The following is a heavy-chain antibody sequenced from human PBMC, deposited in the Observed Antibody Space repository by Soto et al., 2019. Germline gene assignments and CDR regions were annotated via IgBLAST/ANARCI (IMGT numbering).Heavy chain of an antibody. Sequence: GASVKVSCKASGGTFSSYAISWVRQAPGQGLEWMGGIIPIFGTANYAQKFQGRVTITADESTSTAYMELSSLRSEDTAVYYCARMPHSGDGRFDYWGQGTLVTVSS. CDR3: ARMPHSGDGRFDY. J-gene: IGHJ4*02. CDR2: IIPIFGTA. CDR1: GGTFSSYA. D-gene: IGHD1-26*01. V-gene: IGHV1-69*13.